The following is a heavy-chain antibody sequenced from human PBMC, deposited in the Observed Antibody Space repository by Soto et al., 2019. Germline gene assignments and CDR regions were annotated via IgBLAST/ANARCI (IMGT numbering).Heavy chain of an antibody. CDR3: AADSGGGGYCSGGSCPSALDI. CDR1: GFTFTSSA. D-gene: IGHD2-15*01. V-gene: IGHV1-58*01. Sequence: QMQLVQSGPEVKKPGTSVKVSRKASGFTFTSSAVQWVRQARGQRLEWIGWIVVGSGNTNYAQKFQERVTITRDMSTSTAYMELSSLRSEDTAVYYCAADSGGGGYCSGGSCPSALDIWGQGTMVTVSS. CDR2: IVVGSGNT. J-gene: IGHJ3*02.